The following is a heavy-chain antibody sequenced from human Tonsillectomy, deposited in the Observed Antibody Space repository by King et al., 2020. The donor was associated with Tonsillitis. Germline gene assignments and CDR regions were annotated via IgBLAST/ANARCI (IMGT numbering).Heavy chain of an antibody. J-gene: IGHJ6*02. D-gene: IGHD2-2*01. CDR1: GFTVSSNY. Sequence: VQLVESGGGLVQPGGSLRLSCAASGFTVSSNYMSWVRQAPGKGLEWVSVIYSGSDTYYADSVKGRFTISRHNSKNTLYLQMNSLRAEDTAVYYCAREVGRTLSPLYYYCGMDVWGQGTTVTVSS. V-gene: IGHV3-53*04. CDR3: AREVGRTLSPLYYYCGMDV. CDR2: IYSGSDT.